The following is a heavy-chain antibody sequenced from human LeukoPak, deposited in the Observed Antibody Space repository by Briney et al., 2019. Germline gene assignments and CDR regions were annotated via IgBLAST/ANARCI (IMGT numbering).Heavy chain of an antibody. CDR1: GFTFSSYA. D-gene: IGHD2-21*01. Sequence: PGGSLRLSCAASGFTFSSYAMSWVRQAPGKGLEWVSAISGSGGSTYYAHSVKGRFTTSRDNSKNTLYLQRNSLRAEDRVVYYCAKDVAEDYWGQGTLVTVSS. CDR3: AKDVAEDY. CDR2: ISGSGGST. V-gene: IGHV3-23*01. J-gene: IGHJ4*02.